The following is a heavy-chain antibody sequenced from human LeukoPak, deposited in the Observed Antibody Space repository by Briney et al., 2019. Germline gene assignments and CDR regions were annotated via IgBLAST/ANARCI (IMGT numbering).Heavy chain of an antibody. Sequence: GGSLRLSCAASGFTFSNFAMSWVRQAPGKGLEWVSGIGGGDTHYADSVKGRFTISRDDSRNTVDLQMSSLRAEDTAVYYCAKDGQSFNSMWDYSDSWGQGTLVTVSS. CDR1: GFTFSNFA. V-gene: IGHV3-23*01. CDR2: IGGGDT. J-gene: IGHJ4*02. D-gene: IGHD1-26*01. CDR3: AKDGQSFNSMWDYSDS.